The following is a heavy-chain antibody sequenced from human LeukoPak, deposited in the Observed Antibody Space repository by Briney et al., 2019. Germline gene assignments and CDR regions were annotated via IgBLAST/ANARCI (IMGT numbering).Heavy chain of an antibody. CDR1: GFTFSSYS. Sequence: GGSLSLSCAAPGFTFSSYSMNWFRKAPGKGLEWVSFISSSSSYIYYADSVKGRFTISRDNAKNSLYLQMNSLRAEDTAVYYCAGAVSYRGWFDPWGQGTLVTVSS. D-gene: IGHD1-26*01. CDR2: ISSSSSYI. J-gene: IGHJ5*02. V-gene: IGHV3-21*01. CDR3: AGAVSYRGWFDP.